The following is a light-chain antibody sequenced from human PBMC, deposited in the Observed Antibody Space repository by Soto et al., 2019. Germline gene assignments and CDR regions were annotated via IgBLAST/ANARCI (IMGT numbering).Light chain of an antibody. CDR2: KVS. CDR3: MQGTHWPPYT. Sequence: DVVMTQSPLSLPVTLGQPASISCRSSHSLVYSDGIAYLNWFQQRPGQSPRRLIYKVSYRDSGVPDRFSGRGSGTDVTLRISRVEAEDVGVYYCMQGTHWPPYTFGQGTKREIK. CDR1: HSLVYSDGIAY. J-gene: IGKJ2*01. V-gene: IGKV2-30*01.